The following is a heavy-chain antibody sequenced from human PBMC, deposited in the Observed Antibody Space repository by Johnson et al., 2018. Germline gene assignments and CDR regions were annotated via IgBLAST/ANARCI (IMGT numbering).Heavy chain of an antibody. CDR3: AKGGHGLDNWFDP. CDR2: IGTAGDT. J-gene: IGHJ5*02. V-gene: IGHV3-13*01. CDR1: GFTFSSYD. D-gene: IGHD5-12*01. Sequence: VQLVESGGGLVQPGGSLRLSCAASGFTFSSYDMHWVRQATGKGLEWVSAIGTAGDTYYPGSVKGRFTISRDNAKNSLYLQMNSLRAEDTAVYYCAKGGHGLDNWFDPWGQGTLVTVSS.